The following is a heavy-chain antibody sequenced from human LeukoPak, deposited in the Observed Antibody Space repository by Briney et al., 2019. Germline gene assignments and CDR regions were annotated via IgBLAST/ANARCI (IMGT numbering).Heavy chain of an antibody. D-gene: IGHD3-3*01. J-gene: IGHJ4*02. V-gene: IGHV3-23*01. Sequence: SGGSLRLSCAASGFTFSSYAMSWVRQAPGKGLEWVSAISGSGGSTYYADSVKGRFTISRDNSKNTLYLQMNSLRAEDTAVYYCAKATDFWSGYYKGDFDYWGQGTLVTVSS. CDR3: AKATDFWSGYYKGDFDY. CDR2: ISGSGGST. CDR1: GFTFSSYA.